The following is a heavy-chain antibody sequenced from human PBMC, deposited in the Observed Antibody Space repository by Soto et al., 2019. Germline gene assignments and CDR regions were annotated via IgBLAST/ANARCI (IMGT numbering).Heavy chain of an antibody. CDR2: ISYDGSNK. CDR3: AREQTYCTNGVCSSYYGMDV. Sequence: QVQLVESGGGVVQPGRSLRLSCVASGFTFSSYAMHWVRQAPDKGLEWVAVISYDGSNKFYADSVKGRFTISRDNSKNTLYLQMNSLRAEDTAVYYCAREQTYCTNGVCSSYYGMDVWGQGTTVTVSS. J-gene: IGHJ6*02. V-gene: IGHV3-30*04. D-gene: IGHD2-8*01. CDR1: GFTFSSYA.